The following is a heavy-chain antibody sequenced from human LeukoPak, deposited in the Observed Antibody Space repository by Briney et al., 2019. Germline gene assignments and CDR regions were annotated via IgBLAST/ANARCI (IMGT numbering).Heavy chain of an antibody. V-gene: IGHV1-24*01. CDR2: FDPEDGET. J-gene: IGHJ4*02. D-gene: IGHD2-2*01. CDR3: ATVDPLGYCSSTSCPPDY. Sequence: GASVKVSCKVSGYTLIELSMHWVRQAPGKGLEWMGGFDPEDGETIYAQKFQGRVTMTEDTSTDTAYMELSSLRSEDTAVYYCATVDPLGYCSSTSCPPDYWGQGTLVTVSS. CDR1: GYTLIELS.